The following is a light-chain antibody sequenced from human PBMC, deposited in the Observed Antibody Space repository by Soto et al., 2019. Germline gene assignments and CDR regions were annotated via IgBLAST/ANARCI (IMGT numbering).Light chain of an antibody. CDR3: QQYGSSPT. Sequence: EIVLTQSPGTLSLSPGERATLSCRASQSVSSSYLAWYQQKPGQAPRLLIYGASSRATGIPDRFSGSGSGTDFTLTISRLEPEDFAVYYCQQYGSSPTFGLGTKLEIK. J-gene: IGKJ2*01. CDR2: GAS. V-gene: IGKV3-20*01. CDR1: QSVSSSY.